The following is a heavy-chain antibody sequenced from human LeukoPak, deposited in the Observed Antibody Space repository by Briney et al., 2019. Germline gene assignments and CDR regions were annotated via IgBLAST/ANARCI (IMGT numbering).Heavy chain of an antibody. Sequence: ASVKVSCKASGYAFTGYYMHWVRQAPGQGLEWMGWINPNSGGTNYAQKLQGRVTMTTDTSTSTAYMELRSLRSDDTAVYYCARVGGGPVGYYYMDVWGKGTTVTISS. CDR3: ARVGGGPVGYYYMDV. V-gene: IGHV1-2*02. CDR2: INPNSGGT. D-gene: IGHD3-16*01. CDR1: GYAFTGYY. J-gene: IGHJ6*03.